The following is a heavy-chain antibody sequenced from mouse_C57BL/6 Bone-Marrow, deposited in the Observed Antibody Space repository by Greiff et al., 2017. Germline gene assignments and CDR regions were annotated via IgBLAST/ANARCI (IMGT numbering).Heavy chain of an antibody. Sequence: EVQLVESGGGLVQPGGSLKISCAASGFTFSDYGMAWVRQAPRKGLEWVALISNLAYSIYYEDTVTGRFTISRENAKNTLYLEMSSLRSEDTAMFYCARHTYDYDVGNIYVWGTGTTVTVSS. V-gene: IGHV5-15*01. D-gene: IGHD2-4*01. CDR3: ARHTYDYDVGNIYV. CDR1: GFTFSDYG. J-gene: IGHJ1*03. CDR2: ISNLAYSI.